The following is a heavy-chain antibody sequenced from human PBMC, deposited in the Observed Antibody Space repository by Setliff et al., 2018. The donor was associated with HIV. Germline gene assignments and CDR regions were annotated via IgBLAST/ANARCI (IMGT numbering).Heavy chain of an antibody. CDR3: ASGSGYCTKGDCYIGVHRTPDKYYFDS. J-gene: IGHJ4*02. CDR2: IVPLFGTT. V-gene: IGHV1-69*05. D-gene: IGHD2-8*01. Sequence: SVKVSCKASGDSLSNYVITWVRRAPGQGLEWMGGIVPLFGTTNYAQNFQGRLTITTDQIMTTAYMVLTSLRSEDTAVYYCASGSGYCTKGDCYIGVHRTPDKYYFDSWGQGTLVTVSS. CDR1: GDSLSNYV.